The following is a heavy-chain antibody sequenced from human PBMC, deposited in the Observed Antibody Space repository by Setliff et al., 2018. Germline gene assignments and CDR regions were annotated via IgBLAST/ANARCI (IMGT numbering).Heavy chain of an antibody. CDR3: RVWVSMIEVDS. Sequence: SETLSLTCAVYGGSFSSFYWSWIRQPPGKGLEWIAEINHSGSPNYNPSLKSRVTMSVDTSKNQFSLKLTSVTAADTAVYYCRVWVSMIEVDSWAQGTLVTVSS. CDR2: INHSGSP. V-gene: IGHV4-34*01. J-gene: IGHJ4*02. CDR1: GGSFSSFY. D-gene: IGHD3-22*01.